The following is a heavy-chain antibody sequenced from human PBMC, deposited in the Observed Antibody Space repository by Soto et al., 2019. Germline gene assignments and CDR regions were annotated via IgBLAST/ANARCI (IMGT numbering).Heavy chain of an antibody. Sequence: PSETLSLTCTVSGGSIRGSSYYWGWIRQPPGKGLEWIASIYYTGSTFYNPSLKGRVTISVDTSKNQFSLNLNSVTAADTAIYYCAKQPGSSSSNSWGQGTQVTVSS. CDR1: GGSIRGSSYY. J-gene: IGHJ4*02. D-gene: IGHD6-6*01. CDR2: IYYTGST. V-gene: IGHV4-39*01. CDR3: AKQPGSSSSNS.